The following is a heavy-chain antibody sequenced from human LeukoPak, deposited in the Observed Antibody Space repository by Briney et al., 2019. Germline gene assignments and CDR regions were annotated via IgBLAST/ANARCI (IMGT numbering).Heavy chain of an antibody. CDR2: INPNSGGT. J-gene: IGHJ6*03. Sequence: ASVKVSCKASGYTFTGYYTHWVRQAPGQGLEWMGWINPNSGGTNYAQKFQGRVTMTRDTSISTAYMELSRLRSDDTAVYYCARDEAYCGGDCYGYYYYYYMDVWGKGTTVTVSS. V-gene: IGHV1-2*02. D-gene: IGHD2-21*02. CDR1: GYTFTGYY. CDR3: ARDEAYCGGDCYGYYYYYYMDV.